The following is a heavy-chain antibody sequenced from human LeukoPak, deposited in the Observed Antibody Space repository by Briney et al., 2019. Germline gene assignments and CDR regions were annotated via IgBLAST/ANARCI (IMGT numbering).Heavy chain of an antibody. CDR2: INHSGST. CDR3: ARAHYGSGSCNWFDP. Sequence: TTSETLSLTCAVYGGSFSGYYWSWIRQPPGKGLEWIGEINHSGSTNYNPSLKSRVTISVDTSKNQFSLKLSSVTAADTAVYYCARAHYGSGSCNWFDPWGQGTLVTVSS. V-gene: IGHV4-34*01. J-gene: IGHJ5*02. CDR1: GGSFSGYY. D-gene: IGHD3-10*01.